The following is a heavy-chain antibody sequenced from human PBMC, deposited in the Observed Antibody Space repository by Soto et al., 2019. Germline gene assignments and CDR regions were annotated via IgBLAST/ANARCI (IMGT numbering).Heavy chain of an antibody. CDR3: ARGTAYGDSRGAFDI. CDR2: ISYDGSNK. D-gene: IGHD4-17*01. CDR1: GFTFSSYA. V-gene: IGHV3-30*14. Sequence: HPGGSLRLSCAASGFTFSSYAMHWVRQAPGKGLEWVAVISYDGSNKYYADSVKGRFTISRDNSKNTLYLQMNSLRAEDTAVYYCARGTAYGDSRGAFDIWGQGTMVTVSS. J-gene: IGHJ3*02.